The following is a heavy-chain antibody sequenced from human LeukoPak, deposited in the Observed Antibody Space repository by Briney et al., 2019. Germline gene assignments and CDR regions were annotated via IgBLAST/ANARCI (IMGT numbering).Heavy chain of an antibody. CDR3: TRDPYNRSFRDAFDL. CDR2: IYHSGSI. J-gene: IGHJ3*01. Sequence: SETLSLTCAVSGGSISSSHWWSWVRQPPGKGLEWIGEIYHSGSINYNPSLKSRVTISVDKSENQFSLKLSSVTAADTAIYYCTRDPYNRSFRDAFDLWGQGTMVTVSS. D-gene: IGHD3-10*01. CDR1: GGSISSSHW. V-gene: IGHV4-4*02.